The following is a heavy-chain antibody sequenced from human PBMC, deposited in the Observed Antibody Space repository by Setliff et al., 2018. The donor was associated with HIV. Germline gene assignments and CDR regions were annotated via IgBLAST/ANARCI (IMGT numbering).Heavy chain of an antibody. Sequence: SVKVSCKASRSTFNSHTINWVRQAPGRGLDWMGRIIPILGVANYAQGFQGKVTITADKSTSTAYMELTSLRFDDTAMYYCVRGVQSPPHYSYYYMDVWGEGTMVTVSS. CDR2: IIPILGVA. CDR3: VRGVQSPPHYSYYYMDV. J-gene: IGHJ6*03. CDR1: RSTFNSHT. V-gene: IGHV1-69*02. D-gene: IGHD3-3*01.